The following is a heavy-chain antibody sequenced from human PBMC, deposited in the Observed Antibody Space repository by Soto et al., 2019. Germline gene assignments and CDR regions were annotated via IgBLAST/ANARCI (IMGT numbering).Heavy chain of an antibody. CDR3: AKVEKSVVVVPAAMVNWYFDL. CDR2: ISGSGGST. D-gene: IGHD2-2*01. CDR1: GFTFSSYA. Sequence: GGSLRLSCAASGFTFSSYAMSWVRQAPGKGLEWVSAISGSGGSTYYADSVKGRFTISRDNSKNTLYLQMNSLRAEDTAVYYCAKVEKSVVVVPAAMVNWYFDLWGRGTLVTVSS. V-gene: IGHV3-23*01. J-gene: IGHJ2*01.